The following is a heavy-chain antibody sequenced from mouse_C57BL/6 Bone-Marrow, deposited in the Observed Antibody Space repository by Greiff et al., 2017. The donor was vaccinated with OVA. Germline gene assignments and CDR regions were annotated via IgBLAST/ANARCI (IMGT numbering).Heavy chain of an antibody. CDR3: TRDRYDGYFPWYFDV. CDR2: ISSGGDYI. V-gene: IGHV5-9-1*02. J-gene: IGHJ1*03. Sequence: EVQLQQSGEGLVKPGGSLKLSCAASGFTFSSYAMSWVRQTPEKRLEWVAYISSGGDYIYYADTVKGRFTISRDNARNTLYLQMSSLKSEDTAMYYCTRDRYDGYFPWYFDVWGTGTTVTVSS. CDR1: GFTFSSYA. D-gene: IGHD2-3*01.